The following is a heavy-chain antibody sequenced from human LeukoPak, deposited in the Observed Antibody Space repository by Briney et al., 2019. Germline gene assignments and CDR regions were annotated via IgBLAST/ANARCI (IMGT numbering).Heavy chain of an antibody. CDR1: GFSLSTSGMC. J-gene: IGHJ4*02. V-gene: IGHV2-70*11. Sequence: SGPTLVNPTQTLTLTCTFSGFSLSTSGMCVSWIRQPPGKALEWLARIDWDDDKYYSTSLKTRLTISKDTSKNQVVLTMTNMDPVDTATYYCARTTYYYDSSGYDYWGQGTLVTVSS. D-gene: IGHD3-22*01. CDR3: ARTTYYYDSSGYDY. CDR2: IDWDDDK.